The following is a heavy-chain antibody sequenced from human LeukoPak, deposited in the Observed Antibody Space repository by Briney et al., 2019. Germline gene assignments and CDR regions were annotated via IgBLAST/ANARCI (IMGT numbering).Heavy chain of an antibody. CDR2: IYISGST. J-gene: IGHJ6*03. D-gene: IGHD3-22*01. CDR1: GGSISSYY. Sequence: SETLSLTCTVSGGSISSYYWSWIRQPAGKGLEWIGRIYISGSTNYNPSLKSRVTMSVDTSKNQFSLKLSSVTAADTAVYYCTRGSIAYYYMDVWGKGTTVTISS. CDR3: TRGSIAYYYMDV. V-gene: IGHV4-4*07.